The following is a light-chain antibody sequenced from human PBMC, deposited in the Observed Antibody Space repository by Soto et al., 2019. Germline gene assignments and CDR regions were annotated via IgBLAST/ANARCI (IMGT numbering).Light chain of an antibody. CDR2: EVT. J-gene: IGLJ1*01. CDR1: SSDVGGYNY. Sequence: LTQPPSASGSPGQSVTISCTGTSSDVGGYNYVSWYQQHPGKAPKLMIYEVTKRPSGVPDRFSGSKSGNTASLTVSGLQAEDEADYFCCSHAGDNTYVFGTGTKATVL. CDR3: CSHAGDNTYV. V-gene: IGLV2-8*01.